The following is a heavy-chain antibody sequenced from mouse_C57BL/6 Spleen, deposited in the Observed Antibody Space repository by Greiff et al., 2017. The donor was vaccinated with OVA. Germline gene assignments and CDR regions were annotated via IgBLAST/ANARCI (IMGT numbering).Heavy chain of an antibody. Sequence: QVQLKESGPGLVAPSQSLSITCTVSGFSLTSYAISWVRQPPGKGLEWLGVIWTGGGTNYNTALNSRLSICLDNSKSQVFVKMNSLQTDVTARYYWARGDYYGSSSCAYWGQGTLVTVSA. J-gene: IGHJ3*01. CDR2: IWTGGGT. CDR3: ARGDYYGSSSCAY. V-gene: IGHV2-9-1*01. CDR1: GFSLTSYA. D-gene: IGHD1-1*01.